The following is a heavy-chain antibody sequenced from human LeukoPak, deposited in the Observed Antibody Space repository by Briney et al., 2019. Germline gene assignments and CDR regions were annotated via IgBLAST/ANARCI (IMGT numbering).Heavy chain of an antibody. V-gene: IGHV3-11*01. J-gene: IGHJ4*02. Sequence: GGSLRLSCAASGFTFRDYYMSWIRQAPGKGLEWVSYISSSGSTIYYADSVKGRFTISRDNAKNSLYLQMSSLRAEDTAVYYCARVAGGQWLAQSDYWGQGTLVTVSS. CDR2: ISSSGSTI. CDR3: ARVAGGQWLAQSDY. D-gene: IGHD6-19*01. CDR1: GFTFRDYY.